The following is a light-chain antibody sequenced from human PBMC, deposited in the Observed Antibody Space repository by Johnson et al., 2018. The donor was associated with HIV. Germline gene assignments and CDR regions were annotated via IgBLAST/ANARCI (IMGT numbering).Light chain of an antibody. V-gene: IGLV1-51*02. Sequence: QSVLTQPPSVSAAPGQKVTISCSGSSSNIGKNYVSWYQQFPGTAPKLLIYENNKRPSGVPDRFSDSKSGTSATLGITGLQTGDEADYYCGTWDSSLSAHYIFGTGTKVTVL. J-gene: IGLJ1*01. CDR1: SSNIGKNY. CDR3: GTWDSSLSAHYI. CDR2: ENN.